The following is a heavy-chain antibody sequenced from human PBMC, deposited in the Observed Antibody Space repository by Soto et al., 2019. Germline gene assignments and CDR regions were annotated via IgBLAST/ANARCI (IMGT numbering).Heavy chain of an antibody. CDR3: ERERGSGWPFDY. D-gene: IGHD6-19*01. Sequence: QVQLVQSGAEVKKPGSSVKVSCKASGGTFSSYTISWVRQAPGQGLEWMGRIIPILGIANYAQKFQGRVTITADKSTSTAYMELSSLRSEDTAVYYCERERGSGWPFDYWGQGTLVTASS. J-gene: IGHJ4*02. CDR1: GGTFSSYT. CDR2: IIPILGIA. V-gene: IGHV1-69*08.